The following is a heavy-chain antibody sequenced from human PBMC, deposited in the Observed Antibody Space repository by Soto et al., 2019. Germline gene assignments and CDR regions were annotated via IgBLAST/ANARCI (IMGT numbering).Heavy chain of an antibody. V-gene: IGHV3-30-3*01. J-gene: IGHJ4*02. CDR2: VSFEGSNK. D-gene: IGHD1-20*01. Sequence: QVQLVESGGGVVQPGRSLRLSCAASGFTFSTHAMHWVRQAPGKGLECVAIVSFEGSNKYYADSVKGRFTISRDNSKNTLYLQMSGLTPEDTAVYYCAREQTGITTTGGGRIDHWGQGNLVTVSS. CDR1: GFTFSTHA. CDR3: AREQTGITTTGGGRIDH.